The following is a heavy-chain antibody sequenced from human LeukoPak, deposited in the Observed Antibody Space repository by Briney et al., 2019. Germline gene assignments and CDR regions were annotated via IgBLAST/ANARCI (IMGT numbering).Heavy chain of an antibody. V-gene: IGHV1-18*01. CDR3: ARESNDYVWGSSPTFDY. D-gene: IGHD3-16*01. J-gene: IGHJ4*02. CDR1: GYTFTSYG. CDR2: ISTYNGNT. Sequence: ASVKVSCKASGYTFTSYGINWVRQAPGQGLEWTGWISTYNGNTNYAQKLQGRVTMTTDTSTSTAYMELRSLRSDDTAVYYCARESNDYVWGSSPTFDYWRQGTLVTVSS.